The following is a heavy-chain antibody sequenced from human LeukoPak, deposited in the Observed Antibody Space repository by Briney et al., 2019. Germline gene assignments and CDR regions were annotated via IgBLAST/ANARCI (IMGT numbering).Heavy chain of an antibody. Sequence: SETLSLTCAVSGASISSGRYYWSWIRQPAGKGLEWIGRIYASGSTNYNPSLKSRVTISEDTAKNQFFLKLSSVTAADTATYYCARDLSGTGATTLAYWGQGILVTVSS. D-gene: IGHD1-26*01. V-gene: IGHV4-61*02. CDR1: GASISSGRYY. J-gene: IGHJ4*02. CDR2: IYASGST. CDR3: ARDLSGTGATTLAY.